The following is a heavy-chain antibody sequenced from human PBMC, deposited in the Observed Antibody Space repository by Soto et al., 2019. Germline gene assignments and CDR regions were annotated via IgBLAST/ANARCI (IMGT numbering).Heavy chain of an antibody. D-gene: IGHD2-2*01. V-gene: IGHV1-3*01. CDR1: GYTFTSYA. J-gene: IGHJ5*02. Sequence: GASVKVSCKTSGYTFTSYAIHWVRQAPGQRLEWMGWINAGNGNTKSSEKFQGRVTISRATSASTAYLELSSLISEDTAVYYCARAGVNCIILNCYRILPVWFNPIGQSTLVT. CDR3: ARAGVNCIILNCYRILPVWFNP. CDR2: INAGNGNT.